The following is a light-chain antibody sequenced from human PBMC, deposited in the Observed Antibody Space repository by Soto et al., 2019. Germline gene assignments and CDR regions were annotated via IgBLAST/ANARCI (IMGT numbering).Light chain of an antibody. J-gene: IGKJ1*01. CDR3: QHYNNWPPWT. CDR2: GAS. Sequence: EIVMTQYPVTLSVSPGERATLSCRASQSVRSNLAWYQQKPGQAPRLLIYGASTRATGVPARFSGSGSGTEFTLTISSLQSEDFAVYYCQHYNNWPPWTFGQGTKVEIK. CDR1: QSVRSN. V-gene: IGKV3-15*01.